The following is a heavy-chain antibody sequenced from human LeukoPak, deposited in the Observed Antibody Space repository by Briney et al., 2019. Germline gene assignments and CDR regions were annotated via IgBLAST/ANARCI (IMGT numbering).Heavy chain of an antibody. D-gene: IGHD3-10*01. CDR1: GGSFSGYH. V-gene: IGHV4-34*01. CDR3: ARSSGRGYYYYYGMDV. Sequence: SETLSLTCAVYGGSFSGYHWSWIRQPPGKGLEWIGEINHSGSTNYNPSLKSRVTISVDTSKNQFSLKLSSVTAADTAVYYCARSSGRGYYYYYGMDVWGQGTTVTVSS. J-gene: IGHJ6*02. CDR2: INHSGST.